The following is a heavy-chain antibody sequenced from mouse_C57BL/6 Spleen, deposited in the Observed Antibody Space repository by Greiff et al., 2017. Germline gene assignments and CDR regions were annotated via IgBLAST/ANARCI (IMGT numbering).Heavy chain of an antibody. J-gene: IGHJ4*01. D-gene: IGHD1-1*01. CDR3: TIITTVVGAMDY. V-gene: IGHV1-15*01. CDR2: IDPETGGT. CDR1: GYTFTDYE. Sequence: QVQLQQSGAELVRPGASVTLSCKASGYTFTDYEMHWVQQTPVHGLEWLGAIDPETGGTAYNQKFKGKAILTADKSSSTAYIELRSLTSEDSAVYYCTIITTVVGAMDYWGQGTSVTVSS.